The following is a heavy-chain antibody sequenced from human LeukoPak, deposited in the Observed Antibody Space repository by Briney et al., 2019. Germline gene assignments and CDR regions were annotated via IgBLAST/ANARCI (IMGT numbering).Heavy chain of an antibody. J-gene: IGHJ4*02. CDR3: AKSGLNRFDY. Sequence: PGGSLRLSCAASGFTFNTYGMSWVRQAPGKGLEWVSNISGNNGNTYYADSVKGRFTISRDNSKNTLYLQMNSLRAEDTAVYYCAKSGLNRFDYWGQGTLVTVSS. V-gene: IGHV3-23*01. D-gene: IGHD2-15*01. CDR2: ISGNNGNT. CDR1: GFTFNTYG.